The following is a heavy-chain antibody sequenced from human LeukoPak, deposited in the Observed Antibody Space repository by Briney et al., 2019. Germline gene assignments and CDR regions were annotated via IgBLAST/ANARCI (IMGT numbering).Heavy chain of an antibody. CDR1: GFTFSSYS. V-gene: IGHV3-21*06. CDR3: ARDEVAYCSGGSCYSTWFDP. D-gene: IGHD2-15*01. J-gene: IGHJ5*02. CDR2: ISSSSSYI. Sequence: PGGSLRLSCAASGFTFSSYSMNWVRQAPGKGLEWVSSISSSSSYIYYADSVKGRFTISRDNAKNSLYLQMHSLRAEDTAVYYCARDEVAYCSGGSCYSTWFDPWGQGTLVTVSS.